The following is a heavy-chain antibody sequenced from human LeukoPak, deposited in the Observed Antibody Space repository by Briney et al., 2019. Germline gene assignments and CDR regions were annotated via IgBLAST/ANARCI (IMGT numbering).Heavy chain of an antibody. D-gene: IGHD3-10*01. V-gene: IGHV3-30*18. CDR1: GFTFSSYG. CDR2: ISYDGSNK. CDR3: AKTARSYGSGSYSSFDY. J-gene: IGHJ4*02. Sequence: GGSLRLSCAASGFTFSSYGMHWVRQAPGKGLEWVAVISYDGSNKYYADSVKGRFTISRDNYKNTLYLQMNSLRAEDTAVYYCAKTARSYGSGSYSSFDYWGQGTLVTVSS.